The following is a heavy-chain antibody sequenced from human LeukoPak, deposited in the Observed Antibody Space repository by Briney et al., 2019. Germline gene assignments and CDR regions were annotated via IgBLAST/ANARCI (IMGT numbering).Heavy chain of an antibody. CDR1: GGSISSYY. Sequence: SETLSLTCTVSGGSISSYYWSWIRQPPGKGLEWIGYIYYSGSTNYNPSLKSRVTISVDTSKNQFSLKLSSVTAADTAVYYCARGRAATHVDYWGQGTLVTVSS. J-gene: IGHJ4*02. D-gene: IGHD2-15*01. CDR3: ARGRAATHVDY. CDR2: IYYSGST. V-gene: IGHV4-59*01.